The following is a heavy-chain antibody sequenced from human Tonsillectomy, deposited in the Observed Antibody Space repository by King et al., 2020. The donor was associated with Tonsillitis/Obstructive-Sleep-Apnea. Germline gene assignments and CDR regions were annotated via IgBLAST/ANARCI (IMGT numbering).Heavy chain of an antibody. J-gene: IGHJ3*02. CDR2: IRSRTDGGTT. V-gene: IGHV3-15*01. D-gene: IGHD1-26*01. Sequence: VQLVESGGGLVKPGGSLRLSCAASGFPFSNAWMNWVRQAPGKGLEWVGRIRSRTDGGTTDNAAPVKGRFTILRDESKNTLYLQMNSLKTDDTAVDYCPTRPYECELPPRGSIAFVIRGQGTMVTVSS. CDR1: GFPFSNAW. CDR3: PTRPYECELPPRGSIAFVI.